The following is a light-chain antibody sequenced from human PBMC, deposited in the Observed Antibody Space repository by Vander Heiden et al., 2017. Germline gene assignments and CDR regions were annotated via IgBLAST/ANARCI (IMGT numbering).Light chain of an antibody. V-gene: IGLV1-51*01. CDR1: SSNIGNNY. J-gene: IGLJ1*01. CDR3: GTWDSSLSAYV. Sequence: QSVLTQPPSVSAAPGQKVTISCSGSSSNIGNNYGSWYQQLPGTAPKLPIYENNKRPSGIPDRFSGSKAGTSATLGINGLQTGDEADYYCGTWDSSLSAYVFGTGTKVTVL. CDR2: ENN.